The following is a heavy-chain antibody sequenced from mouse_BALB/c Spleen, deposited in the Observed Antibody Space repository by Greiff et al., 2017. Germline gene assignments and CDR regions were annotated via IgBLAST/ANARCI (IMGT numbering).Heavy chain of an antibody. CDR3: ARDDYDGGAMDY. J-gene: IGHJ4*01. Sequence: EVQVVESGGGLVQPGGSLRLSCATSGFTFTDYYMSWVRQPPGKALEWLGFIRNKANGYTTEYSASVKGRFTISRDNSQSILYLQMNTLRAEDSATYYCARDDYDGGAMDYWGQGTSVTVSS. CDR1: GFTFTDYY. D-gene: IGHD2-4*01. CDR2: IRNKANGYTT. V-gene: IGHV7-3*02.